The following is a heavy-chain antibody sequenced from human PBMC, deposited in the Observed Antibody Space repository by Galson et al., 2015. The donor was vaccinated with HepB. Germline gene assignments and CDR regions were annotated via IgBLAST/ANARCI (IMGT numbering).Heavy chain of an antibody. J-gene: IGHJ4*02. Sequence: SLRLSCAASGFTVSSNYMSWVRQAPGKGLKWVSVIYSGGSTYYADSVKGRFTISRDNSKNTLYLQMNSLRAEDTAVYYCARARLYCSSTSCYLHYVDYWGQGTLVTVSS. V-gene: IGHV3-53*01. CDR1: GFTVSSNY. CDR3: ARARLYCSSTSCYLHYVDY. CDR2: IYSGGST. D-gene: IGHD2-2*01.